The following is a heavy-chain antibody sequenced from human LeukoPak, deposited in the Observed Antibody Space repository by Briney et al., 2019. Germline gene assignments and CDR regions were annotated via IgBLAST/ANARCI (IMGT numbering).Heavy chain of an antibody. J-gene: IGHJ5*02. V-gene: IGHV4-39*07. Sequence: SEALSLTCSVSGDSIKNLYWGWIRQPPGKGLEWIGSIYYSGSTYYNPSLKSRVTISVDTSKNQFSLKLSSVTAADTAVYYCASTIVLMVYADNWFDPWGQGTLVTVSS. D-gene: IGHD2-8*01. CDR1: GDSIKNLY. CDR3: ASTIVLMVYADNWFDP. CDR2: IYYSGST.